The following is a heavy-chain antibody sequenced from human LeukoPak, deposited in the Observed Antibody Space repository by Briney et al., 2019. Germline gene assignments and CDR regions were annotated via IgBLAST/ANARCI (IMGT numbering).Heavy chain of an antibody. Sequence: PGGSLRLSCAASGFTFSNNYMTWVRQAPGKGLEWVSLIYGGGSTYYTDSVKGRFTISRDDSENTLYLQMNSLRVEDTAVYYCARRITDWLDPWGQGTLVTVSS. CDR3: ARRITDWLDP. D-gene: IGHD3-10*01. CDR1: GFTFSNNY. CDR2: IYGGGST. V-gene: IGHV3-66*02. J-gene: IGHJ5*02.